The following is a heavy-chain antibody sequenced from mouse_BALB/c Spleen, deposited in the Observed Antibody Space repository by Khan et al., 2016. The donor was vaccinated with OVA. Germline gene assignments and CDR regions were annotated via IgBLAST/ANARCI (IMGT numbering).Heavy chain of an antibody. D-gene: IGHD2-14*01. J-gene: IGHJ3*01. Sequence: QVQLQQPGAELVRPGASVKLSCKASGYTFTSYWINWVKQRPGQGLEWIGNIYPSDSYTNYNQKFKGKATLTVDKSSTTAYIQLISPSSEDSAVYYCTSSGMYDGDAWFSYWGQGTLVTVS. CDR2: IYPSDSYT. V-gene: IGHV1-69*02. CDR1: GYTFTSYW. CDR3: TSSGMYDGDAWFSY.